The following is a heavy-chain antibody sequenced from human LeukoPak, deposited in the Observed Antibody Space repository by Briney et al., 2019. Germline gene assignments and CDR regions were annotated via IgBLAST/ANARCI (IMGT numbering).Heavy chain of an antibody. CDR3: ARVGGDYGLDY. V-gene: IGHV3-23*01. D-gene: IGHD4-17*01. CDR1: GFTFSSYA. Sequence: PGRSLRLSCAASGFTFSSYAMHWVRQAPGKGLEWVSAISGSGGSTYYADSVKGRFTISRDNSKNTLYLQMNSRRAEDTAVYYCARVGGDYGLDYWGQGTLVTVSS. J-gene: IGHJ4*02. CDR2: ISGSGGST.